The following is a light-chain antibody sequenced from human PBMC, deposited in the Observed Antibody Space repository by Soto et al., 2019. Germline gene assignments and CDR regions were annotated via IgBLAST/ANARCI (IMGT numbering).Light chain of an antibody. Sequence: QSALAQPPSASGTPGQRVTFSCSGSSSNIGINTVNWYQQLPGTAPQLLISDNHRRPSGVPDRFSGSKSGTSASLAISGLQSEDEATYFCAAWDVSLKGFVFGTGTKVTVL. CDR3: AAWDVSLKGFV. CDR2: DNH. CDR1: SSNIGINT. J-gene: IGLJ1*01. V-gene: IGLV1-44*01.